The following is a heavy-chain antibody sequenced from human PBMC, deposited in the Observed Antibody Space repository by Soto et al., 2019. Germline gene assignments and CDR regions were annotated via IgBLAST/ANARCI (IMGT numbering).Heavy chain of an antibody. D-gene: IGHD2-15*01. CDR2: IYYTGNT. CDR1: GDSSVSSSSYY. CDR3: ASEVSSTDGMDV. V-gene: IGHV4-39*01. Sequence: SETRSLTCTVSGDSSVSSSSYYWGWIRQPPGKGLEWIGSIYYTGNTFYSPSFRSRLTISVDTSKSQFSLKLRSVTAADTATYYCASEVSSTDGMDVWGQGTTVTVSS. J-gene: IGHJ6*02.